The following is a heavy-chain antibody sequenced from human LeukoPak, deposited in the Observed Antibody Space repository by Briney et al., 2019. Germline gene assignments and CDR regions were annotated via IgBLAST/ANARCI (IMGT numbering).Heavy chain of an antibody. CDR2: IYYSGST. Sequence: SETLSLTCTVSGGSLSSYYWSWIRQPPGKGLEWIGYIYYSGSTNYNPSLKSRVTISVDTSKNQFSLKLSSVTAADTAVYYCARGYNYGYFDYWGQGTLVTVSS. CDR1: GGSLSSYY. J-gene: IGHJ4*02. V-gene: IGHV4-59*01. D-gene: IGHD5-24*01. CDR3: ARGYNYGYFDY.